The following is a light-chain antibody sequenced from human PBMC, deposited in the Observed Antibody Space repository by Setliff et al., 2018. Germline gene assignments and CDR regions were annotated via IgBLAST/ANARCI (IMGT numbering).Light chain of an antibody. CDR2: DND. J-gene: IGLJ2*01. Sequence: QSVLTQPPSLSAAPGQKVSISCSGSNSNIGTNFVSWYQHVPGSAPKLVIYDNDKRPSGIPDRFSASTSGTSATLDITGLQTGDEADYYCATWDGSLNGGLFGGGTKVTVL. V-gene: IGLV1-51*01. CDR1: NSNIGTNF. CDR3: ATWDGSLNGGL.